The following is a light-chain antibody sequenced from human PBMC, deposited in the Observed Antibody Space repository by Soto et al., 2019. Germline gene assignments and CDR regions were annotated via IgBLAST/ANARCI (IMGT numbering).Light chain of an antibody. CDR1: QSLLHTNGYNC. Sequence: EIVMTQSPLSLPVTPGEPASFSCRSSQSLLHTNGYNCLDWYVQKPGQSPQLLIYLGSNRASGVPDRFSGSGSGTDFTLKIRRVEAEDVGVYYCMQGHRPPSTFGQGTRVEIK. CDR2: LGS. CDR3: MQGHRPPST. J-gene: IGKJ1*01. V-gene: IGKV2-28*01.